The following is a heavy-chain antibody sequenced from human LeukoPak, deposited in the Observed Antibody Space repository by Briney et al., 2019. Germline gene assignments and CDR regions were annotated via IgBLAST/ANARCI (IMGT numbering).Heavy chain of an antibody. CDR3: AREDDDWGPNTLDV. CDR2: ISSGSSII. J-gene: IGHJ3*01. D-gene: IGHD7-27*01. Sequence: GGSLRLSCAASGFPFTDFSMDWVRQAPGKGLEWVAYISSGSSIIFYADSVKGRFTISRDNAKNSLYLQMNGLRDEDTAVYYCAREDDDWGPNTLDVWGQGTVVTVSS. CDR1: GFPFTDFS. V-gene: IGHV3-48*02.